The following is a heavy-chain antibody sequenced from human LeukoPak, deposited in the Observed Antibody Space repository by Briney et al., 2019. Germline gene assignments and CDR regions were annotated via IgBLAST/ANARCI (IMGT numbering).Heavy chain of an antibody. Sequence: GGSLRLSCAASGFTFSSYGMHWVRQAPGKGLEWVAVISYDGSNKYYADSVKGRFTISRDNSKNTLYLQMNSLRAEDTAVCYCAKEGEPYYFDYWGQGTLVTVSS. CDR3: AKEGEPYYFDY. CDR2: ISYDGSNK. J-gene: IGHJ4*02. CDR1: GFTFSSYG. D-gene: IGHD3-16*01. V-gene: IGHV3-30*18.